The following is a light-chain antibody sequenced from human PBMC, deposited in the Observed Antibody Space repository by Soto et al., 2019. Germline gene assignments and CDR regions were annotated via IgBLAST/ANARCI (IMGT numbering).Light chain of an antibody. J-gene: IGKJ2*01. V-gene: IGKV3-20*01. CDR3: QQFDNSPLYT. CDR1: QSLRSSY. Sequence: PGDRATLSCRASQSLRSSYLAWYQQKPGQAPRLLMYGASNRATGFPDRFSGSGSGTDFTLTISRLEPEDFAVYYCHCQQFDNSPLYTFGQGTKLEIK. CDR2: GAS.